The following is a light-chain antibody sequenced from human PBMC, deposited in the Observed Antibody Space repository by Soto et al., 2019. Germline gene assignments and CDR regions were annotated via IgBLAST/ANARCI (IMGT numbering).Light chain of an antibody. Sequence: DVQMTQSPSSLSASVGDSVTITCRASQGIAHYVAWYQQRPGQVPKLLIYAASAVHSGVPSRFSGSGSGTGFTLTISSLQPEDVATYYCQKYNSALWTFGQGTKVEI. J-gene: IGKJ1*01. CDR3: QKYNSALWT. V-gene: IGKV1-27*01. CDR2: AAS. CDR1: QGIAHY.